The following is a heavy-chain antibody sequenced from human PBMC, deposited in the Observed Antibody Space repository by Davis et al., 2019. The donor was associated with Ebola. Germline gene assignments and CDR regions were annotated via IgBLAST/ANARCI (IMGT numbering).Heavy chain of an antibody. CDR2: IYYSGIT. V-gene: IGHV4-59*08. CDR1: GCSISGYY. Sequence: MPSETLSPTCTTPGCSISGYYWNWIRQPPGKGLEWIGNIYYSGITHYNPSLKSRVTISVDTSKNQFSLMLSSVTAADTAIYYCARQSRNSFDPWGQGTLVTVSS. D-gene: IGHD1/OR15-1a*01. CDR3: ARQSRNSFDP. J-gene: IGHJ5*02.